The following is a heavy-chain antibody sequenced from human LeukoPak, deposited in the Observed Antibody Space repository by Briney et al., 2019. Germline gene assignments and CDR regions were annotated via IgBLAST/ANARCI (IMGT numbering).Heavy chain of an antibody. V-gene: IGHV3-7*03. CDR1: GFTFSDYW. Sequence: GRSLSLSCAVSGFTFSDYWMTWVRQAAGKGLKWLANIRQDGSEKYYVDSVKSRFTISRDNAKNSLYLQMNSLTAEDTAVYYSAISVEMATIGDHWGQGILVTVS. D-gene: IGHD5-24*01. CDR3: AISVEMATIGDH. CDR2: IRQDGSEK. J-gene: IGHJ4*02.